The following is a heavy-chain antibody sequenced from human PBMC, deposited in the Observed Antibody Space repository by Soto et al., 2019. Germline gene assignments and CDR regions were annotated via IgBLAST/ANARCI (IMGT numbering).Heavy chain of an antibody. D-gene: IGHD3-16*01. V-gene: IGHV4-31*03. J-gene: IGHJ6*02. Sequence: PSETLSLTFTVSGGSISSDDYYWNWIRQRPGKGLEWIGNIYYRGKTNYNPSLKSRIIMSMDMSENQFSLKLTSVTAADTAVYYCARGWDYYGMYVWGQGTTVTVSS. CDR3: ARGWDYYGMYV. CDR2: IYYRGKT. CDR1: GGSISSDDYY.